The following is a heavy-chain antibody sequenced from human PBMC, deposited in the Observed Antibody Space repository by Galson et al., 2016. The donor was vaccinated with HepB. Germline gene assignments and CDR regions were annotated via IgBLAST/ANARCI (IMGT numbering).Heavy chain of an antibody. CDR1: GYTFNTFG. J-gene: IGHJ6*02. D-gene: IGHD2-2*01. CDR2: ISAYNGDT. CDR3: ARIVVEGAPMPQPYYYYYYGMDV. V-gene: IGHV1-18*01. Sequence: SVKVSCKASGYTFNTFGISWVRQAPGQGLEWMGWISAYNGDTDYPQNVQDRVTMTTDTSTSTAYMELRSLRSDDTAVYYCARIVVEGAPMPQPYYYYYYGMDVWGQGTAVSVSS.